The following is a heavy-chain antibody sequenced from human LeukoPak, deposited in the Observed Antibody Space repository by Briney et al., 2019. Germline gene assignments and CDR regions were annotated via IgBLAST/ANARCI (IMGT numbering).Heavy chain of an antibody. CDR3: ARERQDTVIHSGAFDI. D-gene: IGHD2-21*02. CDR2: IASDGSHT. Sequence: GGSLRLSRAASGFTFSNYFMHWVRQAPGKGLEWVADIASDGSHTFYVESVKGRFTISRDNSKNTLYLQMNSLRAEDTAVYFCARERQDTVIHSGAFDIWGQGTMVTVSS. J-gene: IGHJ3*02. V-gene: IGHV3-30*04. CDR1: GFTFSNYF.